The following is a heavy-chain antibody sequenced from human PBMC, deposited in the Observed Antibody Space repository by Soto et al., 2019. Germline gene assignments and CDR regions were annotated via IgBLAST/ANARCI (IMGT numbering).Heavy chain of an antibody. CDR2: ISNRGTP. J-gene: IGHJ3*02. V-gene: IGHV4-30-4*01. CDR3: AREVNVVALSDAFDI. Sequence: QVQLQEPGPGLVKPSQTLSLICTVSGDSISSDNYFWSWIRQPPGQGLEWIGYISNRGTPYYNPSLKSRVTISLDTSKNRFSLDMYSVTAADTAVYYCAREVNVVALSDAFDIWGQGTMVTVSS. CDR1: GDSISSDNYF. D-gene: IGHD2-8*01.